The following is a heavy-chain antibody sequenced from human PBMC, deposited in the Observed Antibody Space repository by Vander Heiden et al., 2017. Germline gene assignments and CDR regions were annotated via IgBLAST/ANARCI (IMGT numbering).Heavy chain of an antibody. Sequence: EVQLVATGGGLVQPGGSLRLSCAASAFTVSSYWMSWAPQAPGKGLEWVANIKQDGSEKYYVDSVKGRFTISRDNAKNSLYLQRNSLRAEDTAVYYCARDAGGGEFDYWGQGTLVTVSS. CDR3: ARDAGGGEFDY. CDR2: IKQDGSEK. CDR1: AFTVSSYW. V-gene: IGHV3-7*01. D-gene: IGHD3-16*01. J-gene: IGHJ4*02.